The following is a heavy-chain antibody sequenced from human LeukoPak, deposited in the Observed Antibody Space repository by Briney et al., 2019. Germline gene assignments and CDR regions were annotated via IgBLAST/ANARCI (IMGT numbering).Heavy chain of an antibody. J-gene: IGHJ1*01. Sequence: GASLKVSCKVSGYTLTELSMHWVRQAPGKGLEWVGGFDPEDGETIYAQKFQGRVTMTEDTSTDTDYMELSSLRPEATAVYYCATKLNYVFWSGRNEYFQHWPQGTLLPVSS. V-gene: IGHV1-24*01. D-gene: IGHD3-3*01. CDR1: GYTLTELS. CDR3: ATKLNYVFWSGRNEYFQH. CDR2: FDPEDGET.